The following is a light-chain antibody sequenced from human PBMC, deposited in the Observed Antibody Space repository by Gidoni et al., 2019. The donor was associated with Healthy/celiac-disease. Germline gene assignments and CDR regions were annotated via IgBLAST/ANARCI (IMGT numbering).Light chain of an antibody. CDR2: LGS. Sequence: DIVMTQSPLSLPVTPGEPASISCRSSQSLLHSNGYNYLDWYLQKPGQSPQLLIYLGSNRASGVPDRFSGSGSGTDFTLKISRVDAEDVGVYCCMQALQTPRTFGQGTKVEIK. CDR3: MQALQTPRT. J-gene: IGKJ1*01. CDR1: QSLLHSNGYNY. V-gene: IGKV2-28*01.